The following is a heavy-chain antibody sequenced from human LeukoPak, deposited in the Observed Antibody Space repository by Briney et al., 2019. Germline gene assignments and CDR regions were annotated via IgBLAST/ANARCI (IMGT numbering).Heavy chain of an antibody. D-gene: IGHD3-10*01. CDR1: GFTFSSYW. CDR3: LRQRTGDFDY. CDR2: INSDGSST. Sequence: GGSLRLSCAASGFTFSSYWMHWVRQGPGKGLVWVSGINSDGSSTSYADSVKGRFTISRDNAKNTLYLEMNSLRDEDTAVYYCLRQRTGDFDYWGRGTLVTVSS. V-gene: IGHV3-74*01. J-gene: IGHJ4*02.